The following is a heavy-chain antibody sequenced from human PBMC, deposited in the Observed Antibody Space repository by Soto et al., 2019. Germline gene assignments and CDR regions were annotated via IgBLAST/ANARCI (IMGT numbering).Heavy chain of an antibody. CDR3: ARETTPPALEWLVNYYYYYYMDV. V-gene: IGHV3-33*01. D-gene: IGHD3-3*01. CDR1: GFTFSSYG. Sequence: GGSLRLSCAASGFTFSSYGMHWVRQAPGKGLEWVAVIWYDGSNKYYADSVKGRFTISRDNSKNTLYLQMNSLRAEDTAVYYCARETTPPALEWLVNYYYYYYMDVWGKGTTVTVSS. CDR2: IWYDGSNK. J-gene: IGHJ6*03.